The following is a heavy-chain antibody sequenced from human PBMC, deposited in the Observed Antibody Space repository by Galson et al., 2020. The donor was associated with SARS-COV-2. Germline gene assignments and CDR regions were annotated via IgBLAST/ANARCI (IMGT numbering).Heavy chain of an antibody. V-gene: IGHV3-48*03. J-gene: IGHJ3*02. CDR1: GFTFSNFE. CDR2: ISDSGTNI. Sequence: QLGESLKISCAGSGFTFSNFEMNWVRQAPGKGLEWIAYISDSGTNIYYADSVKGRFTISRDNAMNSLYLQMTSLRADDTAVYYCASPYLAAASFFGAFDIWGLGTMVTVSS. D-gene: IGHD2-15*01. CDR3: ASPYLAAASFFGAFDI.